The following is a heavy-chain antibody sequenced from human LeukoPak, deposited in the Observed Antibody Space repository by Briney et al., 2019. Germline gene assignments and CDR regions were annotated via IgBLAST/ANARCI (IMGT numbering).Heavy chain of an antibody. CDR2: IYYSGST. Sequence: PSETLSLTCTVSGGSISSYYWRWIRQPPGKGLEWIGYIYYSGSTNYNPSLKSRVTISVDTSKNQFSLKLSSVTAADTAVYYCARAPPFFYGSDYYYYGMDVWGQGTTVTVS. V-gene: IGHV4-59*01. J-gene: IGHJ6*02. D-gene: IGHD3-16*01. CDR3: ARAPPFFYGSDYYYYGMDV. CDR1: GGSISSYY.